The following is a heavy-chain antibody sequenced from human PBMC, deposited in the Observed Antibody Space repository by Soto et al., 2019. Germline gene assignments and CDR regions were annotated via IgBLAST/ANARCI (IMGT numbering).Heavy chain of an antibody. V-gene: IGHV1-58*01. Sequence: SVKVSCKASGFTFTSSAVQWVRQARGQRLEWIGWIVVGSGNTNYAQKFQERVTITRDMSTSTAYMELSSLRSEDTAVYYCAADREYYYDSSGDYWGRGTLVTVSS. CDR1: GFTFTSSA. D-gene: IGHD3-22*01. CDR2: IVVGSGNT. CDR3: AADREYYYDSSGDY. J-gene: IGHJ4*02.